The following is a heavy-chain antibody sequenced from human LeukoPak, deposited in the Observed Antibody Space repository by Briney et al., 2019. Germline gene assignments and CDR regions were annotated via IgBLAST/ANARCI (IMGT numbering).Heavy chain of an antibody. CDR1: GFTFSSYA. CDR3: AKVETSGGANCYALDY. Sequence: KTGGSLRLSCAASGFTFSSYAMTWVRQAPDKGLEWVSAISGSDGSTYYAASVKGRFTISRDDSQNTLYLQMNSLRAEDTAVYYCAKVETSGGANCYALDYWGQGTLVTVSS. CDR2: ISGSDGST. V-gene: IGHV3-23*01. D-gene: IGHD2-2*01. J-gene: IGHJ4*02.